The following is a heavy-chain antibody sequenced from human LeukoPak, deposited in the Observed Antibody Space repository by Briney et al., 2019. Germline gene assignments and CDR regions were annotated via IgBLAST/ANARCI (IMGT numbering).Heavy chain of an antibody. V-gene: IGHV4-59*01. CDR2: IYHSGST. Sequence: SETLSLTCTVSGGSISSYYWSWIRQLPGKGLDWIGYIYHSGSTNYNPSLKSRVTISVDTSKNQVSLKLTSVTAADTAVYYCARTRYQLVQYYYYFYMDVWGKGTTVTVSS. J-gene: IGHJ6*03. CDR3: ARTRYQLVQYYYYFYMDV. CDR1: GGSISSYY. D-gene: IGHD6-13*01.